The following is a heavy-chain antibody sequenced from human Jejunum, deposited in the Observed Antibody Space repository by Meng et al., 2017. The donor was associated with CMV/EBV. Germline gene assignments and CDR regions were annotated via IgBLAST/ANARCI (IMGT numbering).Heavy chain of an antibody. J-gene: IGHJ4*02. CDR2: INHDTGDT. V-gene: IGHV1-2*02. Sequence: KPSEYTFNDYYMHWVRQAPGQGLEWMGWINHDTGDTNYAQKFQGRVTMTRETSTNTAYMELTRLRSDDTALYYCAKDGGSFLDYYFDYWGQGTLVTVSS. CDR3: AKDGGSFLDYYFDY. D-gene: IGHD1-26*01. CDR1: EYTFNDYY.